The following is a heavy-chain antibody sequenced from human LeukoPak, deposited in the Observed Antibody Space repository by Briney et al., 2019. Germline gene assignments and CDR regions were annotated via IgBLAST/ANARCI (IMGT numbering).Heavy chain of an antibody. CDR3: ARVTYSSSWPIYYYYGMDV. D-gene: IGHD6-13*01. CDR1: GGSISSYY. CDR2: IYYRGST. Sequence: SETLSLTCTVSGGSISSYYWSWIRQPPGKGLKWIGYIYYRGSTNYNPSLKSRVTISVDTSKNQFSLKLSSVTAADTAVYYCARVTYSSSWPIYYYYGMDVWGKGTTVTVSS. V-gene: IGHV4-59*01. J-gene: IGHJ6*04.